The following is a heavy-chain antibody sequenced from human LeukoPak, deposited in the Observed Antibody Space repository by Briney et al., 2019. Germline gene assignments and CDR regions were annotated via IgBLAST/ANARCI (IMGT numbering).Heavy chain of an antibody. J-gene: IGHJ4*02. CDR2: ISSTGSTI. D-gene: IGHD3-22*01. CDR3: ARDPDYYDSSGSLTDY. CDR1: GSTFSSYS. Sequence: GGSLRLSCAASGSTFSSYSMNWVRQAPGKGLEWVSYISSTGSTIYYADSVKGRFTISRDNAKNSLYLQMSSLRDEDTAVYYCARDPDYYDSSGSLTDYWGQGTLVTVSS. V-gene: IGHV3-48*02.